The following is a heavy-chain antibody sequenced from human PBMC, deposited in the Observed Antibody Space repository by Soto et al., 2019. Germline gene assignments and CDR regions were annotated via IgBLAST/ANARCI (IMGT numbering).Heavy chain of an antibody. CDR1: GFTVSSNY. CDR3: ARDVMTTVTTGGN. V-gene: IGHV3-66*01. J-gene: IGHJ4*02. D-gene: IGHD4-17*01. Sequence: GGSLRLACAASGFTVSSNYMSWVRQAPGKGLEWVSVIYSGGSTYYADSVKGRFTISRDNSKNTLYLQMNSLRAEDTAVYYCARDVMTTVTTGGNWGQGT. CDR2: IYSGGST.